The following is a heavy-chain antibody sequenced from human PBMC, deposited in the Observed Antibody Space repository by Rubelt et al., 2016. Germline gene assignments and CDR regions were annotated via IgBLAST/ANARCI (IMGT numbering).Heavy chain of an antibody. CDR2: VFHSGSS. Sequence: QVQLQESGPGLVKPSETLSLTCSVSGGSIRSYYWSWIRQPPGKGLEWIGYVFHSGSSNSNPSLKSRVTISADTSKNQFSLKRSSVTAADTAVYYCARDLNDSLDYWGQGTLVTVSS. J-gene: IGHJ4*02. V-gene: IGHV4-59*01. D-gene: IGHD3-3*01. CDR3: ARDLNDSLDY. CDR1: GGSIRSYY.